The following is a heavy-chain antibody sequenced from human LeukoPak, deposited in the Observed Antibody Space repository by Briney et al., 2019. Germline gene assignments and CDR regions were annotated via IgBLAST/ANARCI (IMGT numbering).Heavy chain of an antibody. CDR3: ARRLVTYYYDSSGYDPGFDY. CDR2: ISAYNGNT. Sequence: ASVTVSCKASGYTFTSYGISWVRQAPGQGLEWMGWISAYNGNTNYAQKLQGRVTMTTDTSTSTAYMELRSLRSDDTAVYYCARRLVTYYYDSSGYDPGFDYWGQGTLVTVSS. CDR1: GYTFTSYG. V-gene: IGHV1-18*01. J-gene: IGHJ4*02. D-gene: IGHD3-22*01.